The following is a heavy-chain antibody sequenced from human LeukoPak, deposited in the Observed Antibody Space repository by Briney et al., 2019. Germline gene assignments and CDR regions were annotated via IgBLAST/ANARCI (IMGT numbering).Heavy chain of an antibody. CDR1: GGSISSYY. CDR2: IYTSGST. V-gene: IGHV4-4*07. CDR3: ASLPPEGYCSSTSCYGY. J-gene: IGHJ4*02. Sequence: SETLSLTCTVSGGSISSYYWSWIRQPAGKGLEWIGRIYTSGSTNYNPSLKSRVTMSVDTSKNQFSLKLSSVTAADTAVYYCASLPPEGYCSSTSCYGYWGQGTLVTVS. D-gene: IGHD2-2*01.